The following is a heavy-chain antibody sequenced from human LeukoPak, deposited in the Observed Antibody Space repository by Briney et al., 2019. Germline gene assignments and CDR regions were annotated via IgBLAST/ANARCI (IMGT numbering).Heavy chain of an antibody. CDR2: VYYSGST. CDR1: GGSISSFDSY. V-gene: IGHV4-31*03. CDR3: ARGRDAYKVGY. Sequence: SETLSLTCTVSGGSISSFDSYCSWIRQHPGKGLEWIGCVYYSGSTYFNPSLKSRVTISVDTSKNQFSLNLSSVTAADTAVYYCARGRDAYKVGYWGQGTLVTVSS. J-gene: IGHJ4*02. D-gene: IGHD5-24*01.